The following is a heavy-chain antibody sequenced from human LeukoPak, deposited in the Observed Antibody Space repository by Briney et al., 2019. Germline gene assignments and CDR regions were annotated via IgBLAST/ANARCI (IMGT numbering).Heavy chain of an antibody. J-gene: IGHJ6*02. D-gene: IGHD3-10*01. Sequence: GRSLRLSCAASGFTVSSNYMSWVRQAPGKGLEWVSVIYSGGSTYYADSVKGRFTISRDNSKNTLYLQMNSLRAEDTAVYYCARDDYGSGSYYKTPLYYYGMDVWGQGTTVTVSS. CDR3: ARDDYGSGSYYKTPLYYYGMDV. CDR2: IYSGGST. V-gene: IGHV3-66*01. CDR1: GFTVSSNY.